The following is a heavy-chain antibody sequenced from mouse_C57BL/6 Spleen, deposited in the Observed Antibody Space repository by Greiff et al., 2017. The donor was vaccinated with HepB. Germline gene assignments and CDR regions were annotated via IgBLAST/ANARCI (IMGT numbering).Heavy chain of an antibody. CDR2: IHPNSGST. J-gene: IGHJ2*01. CDR1: GYTFTSYW. V-gene: IGHV1-64*01. D-gene: IGHD4-1*01. Sequence: QVQLKQPGAELVKPGASVKLSCKASGYTFTSYWMHWVKQRPGQGLEWIGMIHPNSGSTNYNEKFKSKATLTVDKSSSTAYMQLSSLTSEDSAVYYCARGHWDVRVFDYWGQGTTLTVSS. CDR3: ARGHWDVRVFDY.